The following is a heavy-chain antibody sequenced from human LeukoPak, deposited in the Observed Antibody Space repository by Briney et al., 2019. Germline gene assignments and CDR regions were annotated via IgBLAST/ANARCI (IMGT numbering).Heavy chain of an antibody. CDR1: GYTFVTYG. CDR2: ISTYNGNT. V-gene: IGHV1-18*01. CDR3: ARASLDH. Sequence: VASVKVSCKASGYTFVTYGINWVRQAPGQGPEWIGWISTYNGNTKYALKFQDRVTLTRDTSTTTAYMELKSLTSDDRAVYYCARASLDHWGQGTLVIVSS. J-gene: IGHJ4*02.